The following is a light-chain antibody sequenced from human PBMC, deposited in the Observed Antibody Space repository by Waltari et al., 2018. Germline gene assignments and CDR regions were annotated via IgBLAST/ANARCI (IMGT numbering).Light chain of an antibody. J-gene: IGLJ3*02. CDR1: RSNIGGNT. Sequence: QSVLTQPPSASGTPGQRVTISCSGSRSNIGGNTVNWYQQLPGTAPKLLIHSNNQRPSGVPDRFSGSKSGTSASLAISGLQSEDEAEYYCAAWDDSLNGWVFGGGTKLTVL. V-gene: IGLV1-44*01. CDR3: AAWDDSLNGWV. CDR2: SNN.